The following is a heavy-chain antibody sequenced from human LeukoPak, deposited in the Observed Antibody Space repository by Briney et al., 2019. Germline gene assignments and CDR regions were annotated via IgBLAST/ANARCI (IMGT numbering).Heavy chain of an antibody. CDR1: GGSFSGYY. V-gene: IGHV4-34*01. Sequence: PSETLSLTCAVYGGSFSGYYWSWIRQPPGKGLEWIGEINHSGSTNYNPSLKSRVTISVDTSKNQFSLKLSSVTAADTAVYYCARATGYSNSWPDYYYYYGMDVWGQGTTVTVSS. CDR3: ARATGYSNSWPDYYYYYGMDV. J-gene: IGHJ6*02. CDR2: INHSGST. D-gene: IGHD6-13*01.